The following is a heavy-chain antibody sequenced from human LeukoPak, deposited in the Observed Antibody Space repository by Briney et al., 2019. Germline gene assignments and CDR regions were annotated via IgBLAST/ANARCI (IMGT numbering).Heavy chain of an antibody. CDR3: ARTGGYAPGSFDI. Sequence: PGGSLRLSCAASGFTFSSYWMHWIRQPPGKGLEWIGYIYYSGSTNYNPSLKSRVTISVDTSKNQFSLKLSSVTAADTAVYYCARTGGYAPGSFDIWGQGTMVTVSS. J-gene: IGHJ3*02. V-gene: IGHV4-59*01. CDR2: IYYSGST. D-gene: IGHD5-12*01. CDR1: GFTFSSYW.